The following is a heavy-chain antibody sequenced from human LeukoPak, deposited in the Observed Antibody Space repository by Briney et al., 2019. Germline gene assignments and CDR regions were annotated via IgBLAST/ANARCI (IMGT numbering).Heavy chain of an antibody. Sequence: GGSLRLSCAASGFTFSSYTMNWVRQAPGKGLEWVSYISSSGSTIDYADSVKGRFTISRDNAKNSLYLQMNSLRAEDTAVYYCARRAAYDYVWGSYRLSYWGQGTLVTVSS. CDR2: ISSSGSTI. V-gene: IGHV3-48*04. D-gene: IGHD3-16*02. J-gene: IGHJ4*02. CDR1: GFTFSSYT. CDR3: ARRAAYDYVWGSYRLSY.